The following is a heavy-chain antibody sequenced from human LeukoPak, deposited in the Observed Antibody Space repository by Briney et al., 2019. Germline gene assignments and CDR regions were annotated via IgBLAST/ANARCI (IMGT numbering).Heavy chain of an antibody. Sequence: GGSLRLSCVASGFTISHYWMTWVRQAPGKGLEWVANIEKDGGEKTYVDSVKGRFTISRDNAKNSIFLQVNSLRVEGMAIYYCVRDGGTDWYDPWGQGTLVSVSS. CDR3: VRDGGTDWYDP. J-gene: IGHJ5*02. D-gene: IGHD3-16*01. CDR2: IEKDGGEK. CDR1: GFTISHYW. V-gene: IGHV3-7*01.